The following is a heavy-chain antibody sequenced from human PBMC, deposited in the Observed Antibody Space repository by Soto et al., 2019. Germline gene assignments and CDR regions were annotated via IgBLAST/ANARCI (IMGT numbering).Heavy chain of an antibody. Sequence: SVKVSCKASGFTFTSSAVQWVRQARGQRLEWIGWIVVGSGNTNHAQKFQERVTITRDMSTSTAYMELSSLRSEDTAVYYCAAGPSSWGSFDYWGQGTLVTVSS. CDR1: GFTFTSSA. D-gene: IGHD6-13*01. J-gene: IGHJ4*02. CDR3: AAGPSSWGSFDY. CDR2: IVVGSGNT. V-gene: IGHV1-58*01.